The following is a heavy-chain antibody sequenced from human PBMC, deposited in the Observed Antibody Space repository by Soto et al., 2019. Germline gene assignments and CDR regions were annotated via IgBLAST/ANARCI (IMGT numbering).Heavy chain of an antibody. J-gene: IGHJ5*02. CDR3: AADRGYL. CDR1: GFTFTSSA. CDR2: IVVGNGDT. D-gene: IGHD3-10*01. Sequence: QRQLVQSGPEVKKPGTSVKVSCKGSGFTFTSSAVQWVRQARGQGLEWMGCIVVGNGDTKYAQKFQQRVTFTRDISTTTAYMEVSSLRSEDTAVYYCAADRGYLWGQGTLVTVSS. V-gene: IGHV1-58*01.